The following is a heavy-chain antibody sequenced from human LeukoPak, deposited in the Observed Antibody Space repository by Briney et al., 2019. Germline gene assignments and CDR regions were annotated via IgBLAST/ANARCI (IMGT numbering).Heavy chain of an antibody. CDR2: IYTGGST. V-gene: IGHV4-61*02. J-gene: IGHJ4*02. CDR1: GGSISSGSYY. D-gene: IGHD2/OR15-2a*01. Sequence: PSETLSLTCSVSGGSISSGSYYWTWIRQPAGKGLEWIGRIYTGGSTNYNPSLKSRVTISVDTSNNHFSLKLSSVTAADTAVYYCATQILLCHYYWGQGTLVTVSS. CDR3: ATQILLCHYY.